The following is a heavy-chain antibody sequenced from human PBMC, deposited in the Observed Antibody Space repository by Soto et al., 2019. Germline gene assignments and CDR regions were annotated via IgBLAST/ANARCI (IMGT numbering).Heavy chain of an antibody. CDR1: GYTFTRYW. D-gene: IGHD3-3*01. V-gene: IGHV5-51*06. J-gene: IGHJ4*02. CDR3: ARRGGDDFWSAYYTDY. CDR2: INPGDSDT. Sequence: LKISCEGSGYTFTRYWIVWVRQMPGKGLEYMGTINPGDSDTRYSPSFQGQVTISADKSISTAYLQWSGLKASDTAMYYCARRGGDDFWSAYYTDYWGQGTQVTVSS.